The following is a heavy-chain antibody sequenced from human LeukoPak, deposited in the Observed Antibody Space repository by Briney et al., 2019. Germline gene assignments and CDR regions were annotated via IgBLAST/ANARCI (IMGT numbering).Heavy chain of an antibody. J-gene: IGHJ5*02. CDR2: IYYSGST. Sequence: SETLSLTCTVSGGSISSYYRSWIRQPPGKGLEWIGYIYYSGSTNYNPSLKSRVTISVDTSKNQFSLKLSSVTAADTAVYYCARGNRSRWFDPWGQGTLVTVSS. CDR3: ARGNRSRWFDP. CDR1: GGSISSYY. D-gene: IGHD1-14*01. V-gene: IGHV4-59*01.